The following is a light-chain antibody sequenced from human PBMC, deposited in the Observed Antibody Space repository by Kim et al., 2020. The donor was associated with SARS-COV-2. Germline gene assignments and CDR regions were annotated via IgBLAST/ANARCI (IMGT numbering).Light chain of an antibody. V-gene: IGLV2-14*03. CDR2: DVS. CDR3: SSYIRSSSFA. Sequence: GQSITISCTGSSSDIGTYRYVCWYQQHPGKAPKLIIYDVSERPSGVSYRFSGSKSGNTASLTISGLQAEDEGDYYCSSYIRSSSFAFGGGTKVTVL. J-gene: IGLJ3*02. CDR1: SSDIGTYRY.